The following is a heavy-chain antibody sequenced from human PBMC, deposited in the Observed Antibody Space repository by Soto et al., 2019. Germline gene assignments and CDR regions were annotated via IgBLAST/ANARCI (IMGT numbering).Heavy chain of an antibody. CDR1: GFTFSNAW. CDR2: IKSKTDGGTT. V-gene: IGHV3-15*01. D-gene: IGHD6-13*01. Sequence: GGSLRLSCAASGFTFSNAWMSWVRQAPEKRLEWVGRIKSKTDGGTTDYAAPVKGRFTISRDDSKNTLYLQMNSLKTEDTAVYYCTTWYSSSSMYYFDYWGLGTLVTASS. J-gene: IGHJ4*02. CDR3: TTWYSSSSMYYFDY.